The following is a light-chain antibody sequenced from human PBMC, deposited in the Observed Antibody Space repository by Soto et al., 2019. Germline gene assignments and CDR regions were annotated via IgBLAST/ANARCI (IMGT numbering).Light chain of an antibody. CDR3: QQHRSYPVT. Sequence: DIQLTQSPSSLPASVGDKFTITCQASQDINRYLNWYQLKPGKAPKLLIFDASNLETGVPSRFSGSGSGTDFAFTISSLQPEDFASYYCQQHRSYPVTFGGGTKWIS. CDR2: DAS. V-gene: IGKV1-33*01. CDR1: QDINRY. J-gene: IGKJ4*01.